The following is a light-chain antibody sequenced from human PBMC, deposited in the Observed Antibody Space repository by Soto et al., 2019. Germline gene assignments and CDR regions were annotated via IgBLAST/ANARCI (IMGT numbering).Light chain of an antibody. CDR3: QQYGSSPLFT. J-gene: IGKJ3*01. V-gene: IGKV3-20*01. CDR2: GAS. CDR1: QSVSRSY. Sequence: EIVLTQSPGTLSLSPGERATLSCRASQSVSRSYLAWYQQKPGQAPRLLIYGASSRATGIPDRFSGSGSGTDFTVNITRREAEELAVSYCQQYGSSPLFTFGPGTKVDI.